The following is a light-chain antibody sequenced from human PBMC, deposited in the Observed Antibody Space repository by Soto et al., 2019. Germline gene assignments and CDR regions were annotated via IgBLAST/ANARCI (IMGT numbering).Light chain of an antibody. J-gene: IGKJ2*01. CDR2: KAS. V-gene: IGKV1-5*03. CDR1: RSISNW. CDR3: QEYNAFSRT. Sequence: DIQMTQSPSTLSASVGDRVTITCRASRSISNWLAWYQQKPGKAPKLLIYKASSLESGVPSRFSGSGSGTEFPLTISSLQPDDFATYYCQEYNAFSRTFGQGTKLQIK.